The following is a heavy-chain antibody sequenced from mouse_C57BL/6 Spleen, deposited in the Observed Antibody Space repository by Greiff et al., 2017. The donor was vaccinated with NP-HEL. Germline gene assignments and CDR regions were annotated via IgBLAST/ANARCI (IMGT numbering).Heavy chain of an antibody. J-gene: IGHJ3*01. V-gene: IGHV1-19*01. D-gene: IGHD1-1*01. CDR3: AREGKFITTGGGFAY. CDR1: GYTFTDYY. CDR2: INPYNGGT. Sequence: VQLQQSGPVLVKPGASVKMSCKASGYTFTDYYMNWVKQSHGKSLEWIGVINPYNGGTSYNQKFKGKATLTVDKSSSTAYMELNSLTSEDSAVYYCAREGKFITTGGGFAYWGQGTLVTVSA.